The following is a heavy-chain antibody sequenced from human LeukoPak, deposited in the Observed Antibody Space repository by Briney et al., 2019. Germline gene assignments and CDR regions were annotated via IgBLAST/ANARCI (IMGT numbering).Heavy chain of an antibody. CDR1: GGSISSYY. CDR2: IYFSGNT. D-gene: IGHD1-7*01. CDR3: ARVTGYNWNYDEYYFDY. Sequence: PSETLSLTCTVSGGSISSYYWSWIRQPPGKGLEWIGSIYFSGNTNYNPSLKSRVTISADTSKNQFSLKLRSVTAADTAVYYCARVTGYNWNYDEYYFDYWGQGTLVTVSS. J-gene: IGHJ4*02. V-gene: IGHV4-59*01.